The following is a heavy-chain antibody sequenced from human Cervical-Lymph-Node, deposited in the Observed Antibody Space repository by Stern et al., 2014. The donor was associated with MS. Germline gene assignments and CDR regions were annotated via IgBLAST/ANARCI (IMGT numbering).Heavy chain of an antibody. Sequence: QVQLGQSGPGLVQPSETLSLTCRVSGGSMSNYFWSWIRQPPGKGLEWIGDIYHTGSTNYNPSLKSRLTISVDTSNNQFSLKLTSVTTADTAVYYCARGAYSSSSDLWYWGQGSLVTVSS. CDR3: ARGAYSSSSDLWY. J-gene: IGHJ4*02. CDR2: IYHTGST. V-gene: IGHV4-59*01. CDR1: GGSMSNYF. D-gene: IGHD6-6*01.